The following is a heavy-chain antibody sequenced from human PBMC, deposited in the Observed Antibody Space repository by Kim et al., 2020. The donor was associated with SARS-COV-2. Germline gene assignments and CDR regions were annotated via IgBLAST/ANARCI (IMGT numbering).Heavy chain of an antibody. J-gene: IGHJ2*01. CDR3: AKDLTIWYFAL. Sequence: GGSLRLSCAASGFTFSSYAMSWVRQAPGKGLEWVSAISGSGGSTYYADPLKGRFTISRDNSKNTLYLQMNSRGAEDTAVCYCAKDLTIWYFALWGRGTLVTVSS. CDR1: GFTFSSYA. CDR2: ISGSGGST. D-gene: IGHD4-4*01. V-gene: IGHV3-23*01.